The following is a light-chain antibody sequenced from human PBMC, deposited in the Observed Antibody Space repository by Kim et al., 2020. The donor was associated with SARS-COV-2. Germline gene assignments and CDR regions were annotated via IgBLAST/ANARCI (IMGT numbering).Light chain of an antibody. CDR1: QTVRTN. J-gene: IGKJ4*01. CDR3: QQRNAWPLT. Sequence: EIVMTQSPATLSVSPGERATLSCRASQTVRTNLVWYQQKPGQAPRVLIDLASNRATGIPARFSGSGSGTDFTLTISSLQSDDVAVYYCQQRNAWPLTFGVGTKVDIK. V-gene: IGKV3-15*01. CDR2: LAS.